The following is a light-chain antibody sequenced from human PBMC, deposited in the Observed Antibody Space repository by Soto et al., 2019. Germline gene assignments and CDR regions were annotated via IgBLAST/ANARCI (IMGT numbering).Light chain of an antibody. Sequence: DIQLTQSPSFLSASVGDRVTITCRASQGISSYLAWYQQKPGKAPKLLIYAASTLQSGVTSMFSGSGSGTDFTLTISSLQPEDFATFYCQQTHTYPVTFGGGTKVEIK. CDR3: QQTHTYPVT. CDR1: QGISSY. J-gene: IGKJ4*01. CDR2: AAS. V-gene: IGKV1-9*01.